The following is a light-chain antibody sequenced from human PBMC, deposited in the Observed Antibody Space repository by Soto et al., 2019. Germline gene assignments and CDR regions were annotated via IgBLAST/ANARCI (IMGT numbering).Light chain of an antibody. Sequence: EIVLTQSPGTLSLSPGDRATLSCRASQTVSFSYLAWYQQKPGQAPRLLIYGASSRATGIPGRFSGSESGTDFSLTISRLEPEDCPVYYCQQYGSSPLTFGGGTKVEIK. J-gene: IGKJ4*01. V-gene: IGKV3-20*01. CDR3: QQYGSSPLT. CDR2: GAS. CDR1: QTVSFSY.